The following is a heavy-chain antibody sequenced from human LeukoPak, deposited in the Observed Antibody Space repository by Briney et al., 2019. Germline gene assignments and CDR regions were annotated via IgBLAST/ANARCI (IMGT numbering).Heavy chain of an antibody. Sequence: KPSETLSLTCAVYGGSFSGYYWSWIRQPPGKGLEWIGEINHRGSTNYNPSLKSRVTISVDTSKNQFSLKLSSVTAADTAVYYCSRGGVTATTMPDWYVYLWGRGTLVTVSS. D-gene: IGHD1-26*01. V-gene: IGHV4-34*01. CDR3: SRGGVTATTMPDWYVYL. CDR2: INHRGST. J-gene: IGHJ2*01. CDR1: GGSFSGYY.